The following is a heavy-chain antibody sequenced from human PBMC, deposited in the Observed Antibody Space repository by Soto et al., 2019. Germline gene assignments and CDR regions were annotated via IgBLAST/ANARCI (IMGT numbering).Heavy chain of an antibody. Sequence: QVQLVQSGAEVKKPGSSVKVSCKASGGAFSDYAFSWVRQAPGQGLEWLGGIMPIFRAPDYAQKFQGRVTVTADEFTRRAYMEMNRLRFEDTAVYYCASCLKGPDIVNYYYGMYVWGQGTTVTVS. J-gene: IGHJ6*02. V-gene: IGHV1-69*12. CDR1: GGAFSDYA. CDR2: IMPIFRAP. CDR3: ASCLKGPDIVNYYYGMYV. D-gene: IGHD5-12*01.